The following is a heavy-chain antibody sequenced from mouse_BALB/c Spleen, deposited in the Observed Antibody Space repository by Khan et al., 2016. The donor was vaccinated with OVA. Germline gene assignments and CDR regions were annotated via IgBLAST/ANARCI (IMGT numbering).Heavy chain of an antibody. Sequence: QIQLVQSGPELKKPGETVKISCKASGYTFTNYGMNWVKQSPGKALKWMGWINTYTGEPTYADDFKVRFAFSLETSASTAYLQINNLKNEDTATYFCARPPYFSYTLDYWGQGTSVTVSS. J-gene: IGHJ4*01. CDR3: ARPPYFSYTLDY. V-gene: IGHV9-3-1*01. CDR2: INTYTGEP. CDR1: GYTFTNYG. D-gene: IGHD2-10*01.